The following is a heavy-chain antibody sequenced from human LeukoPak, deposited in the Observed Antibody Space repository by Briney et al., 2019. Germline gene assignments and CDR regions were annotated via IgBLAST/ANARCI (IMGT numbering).Heavy chain of an antibody. CDR2: IRGSGANT. D-gene: IGHD1-1*01. J-gene: IGHJ3*02. Sequence: GGSLRLSCAASGFTFSVYAMGWVRQAPGKGLEWVSGIRGSGANTYYADSVKSRFTISRDNSKNTVYLQMNSLTAEDTAVYYCAKLDPRGNGNNLDAFDIWGQGTMVTVSS. V-gene: IGHV3-23*01. CDR1: GFTFSVYA. CDR3: AKLDPRGNGNNLDAFDI.